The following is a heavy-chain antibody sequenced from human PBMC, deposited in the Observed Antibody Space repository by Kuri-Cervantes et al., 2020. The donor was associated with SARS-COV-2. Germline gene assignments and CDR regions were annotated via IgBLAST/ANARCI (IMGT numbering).Heavy chain of an antibody. CDR1: GYTLTELS. V-gene: IGHV1-24*01. J-gene: IGHJ6*02. Sequence: ASVKISCKISGYTLTELSIYWVRLAPGKGLEWMGGFDPEDGERVSAQKFQGRVTMTEDTSTDTAYLELRSLRSDDTAVYYCATGLVDARSPLPSRYYGLSVWGQGTTVTVSS. CDR3: ATGLVDARSPLPSRYYGLSV. D-gene: IGHD2-8*01. CDR2: FDPEDGER.